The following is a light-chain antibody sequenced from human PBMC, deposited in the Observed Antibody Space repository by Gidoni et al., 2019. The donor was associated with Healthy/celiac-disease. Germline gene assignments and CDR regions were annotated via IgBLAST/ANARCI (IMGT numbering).Light chain of an antibody. CDR1: KLGDKY. J-gene: IGLJ2*01. CDR3: QAWDSSTVV. V-gene: IGLV3-1*01. CDR2: QDS. Sequence: SYELTQPPSVSVSPGHTASITCSGDKLGDKYACWSQQKPGQSPVLVIYQDSKRPSGIPERFSGSNSGNTATLTISGTQAMDEADYYCQAWDSSTVVFGGGTKLTVL.